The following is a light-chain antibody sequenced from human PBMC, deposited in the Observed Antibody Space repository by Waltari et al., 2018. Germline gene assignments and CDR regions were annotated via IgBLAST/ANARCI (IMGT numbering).Light chain of an antibody. Sequence: DVVMPQSPLSLAVTLGQPASISCWSGQSLVQSEGNTFLNWFHQRPGQSPRRLIYKVSNRESGVPDRFSGIGSGTDFTQKISRVEAEDVGIYYCLQSSQWPYAFGQGTKLEIK. CDR1: QSLVQSEGNTF. J-gene: IGKJ2*01. CDR2: KVS. CDR3: LQSSQWPYA. V-gene: IGKV2-30*02.